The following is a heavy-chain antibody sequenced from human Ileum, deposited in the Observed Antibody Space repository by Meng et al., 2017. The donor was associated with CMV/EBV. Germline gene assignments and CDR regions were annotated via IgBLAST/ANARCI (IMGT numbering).Heavy chain of an antibody. J-gene: IGHJ5*02. D-gene: IGHD3-10*01. CDR2: INPNSGGT. CDR3: ARDGARGLLWFGDPSGFDP. V-gene: IGHV1-2*02. Sequence: FTGYYMHWVQQDPGQGLEWMGWINPNSGGTNYAQRFQGRVTMTRDTSISTAYMELSRLRSDDTAVYYCARDGARGLLWFGDPSGFDPWGQGTLVTVSS. CDR1: FTGYY.